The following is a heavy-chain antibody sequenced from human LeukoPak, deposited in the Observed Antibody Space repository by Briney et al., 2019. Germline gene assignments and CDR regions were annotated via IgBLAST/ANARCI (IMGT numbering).Heavy chain of an antibody. J-gene: IGHJ4*02. CDR3: TRDRYYDSSGRYYFDY. CDR1: GFTFGDYA. D-gene: IGHD3-22*01. CDR2: IRSKAYGGTT. V-gene: IGHV3-49*03. Sequence: GGSLRLSCTASGFTFGDYAMSWFRRAPGKGLEWVGFIRSKAYGGTTEYAASVKGRFTISRDDSKSIAYLQMNSLKTEDTAVYYCTRDRYYDSSGRYYFDYWGQGTLVTVSS.